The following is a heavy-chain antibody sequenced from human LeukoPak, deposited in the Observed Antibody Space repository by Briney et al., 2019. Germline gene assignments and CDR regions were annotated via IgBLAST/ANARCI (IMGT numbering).Heavy chain of an antibody. CDR1: GGSISSGDYY. CDR3: ARTPRILSFYWFDP. V-gene: IGHV4-30-4*02. CDR2: IYYSGST. J-gene: IGHJ5*02. Sequence: KTSETLSLTCTVSGGSISSGDYYWSWIRQPPGKGLEWIGYIYYSGSTYYNPSLKSRVTISVDTSKNQFSLKLSSVTAADTAVYYCARTPRILSFYWFDPWGQGTLVTVSS. D-gene: IGHD2-15*01.